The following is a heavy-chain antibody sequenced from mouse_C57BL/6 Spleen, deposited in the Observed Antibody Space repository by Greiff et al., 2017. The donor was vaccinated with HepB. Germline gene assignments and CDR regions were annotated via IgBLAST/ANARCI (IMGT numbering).Heavy chain of an antibody. Sequence: EVQLQQSGPELVKPGASVKISCKASGYSFTGYYMNWVKQSPEKSLEWIGEINPSTGGTTYNQKFKAKATLTVDKSSSTAYMQLKSLTSEDSAVYYCASPGPYGSSYFDYWGQGTTLTVSS. J-gene: IGHJ2*01. D-gene: IGHD1-1*01. CDR2: INPSTGGT. CDR1: GYSFTGYY. V-gene: IGHV1-42*01. CDR3: ASPGPYGSSYFDY.